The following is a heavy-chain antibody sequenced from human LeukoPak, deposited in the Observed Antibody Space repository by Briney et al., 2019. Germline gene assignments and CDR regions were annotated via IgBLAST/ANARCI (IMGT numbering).Heavy chain of an antibody. CDR2: ISASGSGI. J-gene: IGHJ5*02. CDR3: AKIEHYYGSGSYNNWFDP. CDR1: GFSFSNYE. D-gene: IGHD3-10*01. V-gene: IGHV3-48*03. Sequence: GGSLRLSCAASGFSFSNYEMNWVRQAPGKGLEWLSYISASGSGIHYADTVKGRFTISRDNAKNSGYLQMDSLRAEGTAVYYCAKIEHYYGSGSYNNWFDPWGQGTLVTVSS.